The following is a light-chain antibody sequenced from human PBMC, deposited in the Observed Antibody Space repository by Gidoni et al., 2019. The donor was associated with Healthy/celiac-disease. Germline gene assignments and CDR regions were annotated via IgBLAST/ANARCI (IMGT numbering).Light chain of an antibody. V-gene: IGLV2-8*01. CDR3: SSYAGSNNLEV. CDR1: SSDVGGYNY. Sequence: QSDLTQPPSASGSPGQSVTISCTGTSSDVGGYNYVSWYQQHPGKAPKLMIYEVSKRPSGVPDRFSGSKSGNPASLTVSGLQAEDEADYYCSSYAGSNNLEVFGGGTKLTVL. CDR2: EVS. J-gene: IGLJ3*02.